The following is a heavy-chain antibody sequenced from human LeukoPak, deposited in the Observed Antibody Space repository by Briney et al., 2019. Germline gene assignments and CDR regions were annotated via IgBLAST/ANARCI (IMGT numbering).Heavy chain of an antibody. J-gene: IGHJ4*02. V-gene: IGHV3-23*01. CDR3: AKYRAWIQFGF. CDR2: ITGSGVTT. D-gene: IGHD5-18*01. CDR1: GFAFSNYG. Sequence: GGSLRLSCAASGFAFSNYGINWVRQAPGKGLEWVSGITGSGVTTYYADSVKGRFTISRDNSKNTVYLQMDSLRAEDTAIYYCAKYRAWIQFGFWGQGTLVTVSS.